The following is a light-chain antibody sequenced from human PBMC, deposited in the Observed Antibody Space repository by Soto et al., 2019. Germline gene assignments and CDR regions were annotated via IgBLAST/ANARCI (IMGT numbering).Light chain of an antibody. Sequence: HSALTQPRSVSGSPGQSVTIACTGASSDIGAYDYVSWYQQHPGKAPKLMIYDVTERPSGIPDRFSGSKSGNTASLTISGLQAEDEDEYYCASWDDTLKGYVFATGTKVTVL. V-gene: IGLV2-11*01. CDR3: ASWDDTLKGYV. CDR1: SSDIGAYDY. J-gene: IGLJ1*01. CDR2: DVT.